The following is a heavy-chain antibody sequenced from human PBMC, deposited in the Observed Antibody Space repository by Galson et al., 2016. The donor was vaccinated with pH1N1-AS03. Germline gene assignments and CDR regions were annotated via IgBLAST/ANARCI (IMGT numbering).Heavy chain of an antibody. CDR2: VYWDETR. V-gene: IGHV2-5*02. D-gene: IGHD2/OR15-2a*01. CDR1: GVSVTSSGVG. Sequence: PALVKPTQTLTLTCSVSGVSVTSSGVGVDWFRQPPGKALEWLALVYWDETRRYSPSLKNRLTIIKDSSKNQVVLTVTSVDPMDIATYFCALPNSGGNAFEIWGPGTMVTVSS. CDR3: ALPNSGGNAFEI. J-gene: IGHJ3*02.